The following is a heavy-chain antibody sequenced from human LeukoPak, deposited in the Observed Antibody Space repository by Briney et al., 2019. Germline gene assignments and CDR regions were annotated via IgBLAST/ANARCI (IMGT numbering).Heavy chain of an antibody. V-gene: IGHV1-69*06. CDR3: ASGKVQAGVSAFDI. D-gene: IGHD2-2*01. Sequence: SVKVSFKASGGTFSSYAISWVRQDPGQGLEWMGGIIPIFGTANYAQKFQGRVTITADKSPSTAYMRLSTVASADTDVYYCASGKVQAGVSAFDIWGQGTMVTVSS. J-gene: IGHJ3*02. CDR2: IIPIFGTA. CDR1: GGTFSSYA.